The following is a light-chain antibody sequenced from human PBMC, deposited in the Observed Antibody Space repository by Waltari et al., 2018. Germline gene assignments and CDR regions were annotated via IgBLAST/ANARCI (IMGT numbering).Light chain of an antibody. J-gene: IGKJ2*01. CDR2: RAS. Sequence: DIVMTQSPDSLAVSLGERATINCKSSHSSSNEDSLAWYQQKPGDPPKLLIYRASNRESGVPDRFSGSGSGTDFTLTITSVQAEDVAVYYCLQCYNTPYTFGQGTKLEIK. CDR1: HSSSNEDS. CDR3: LQCYNTPYT. V-gene: IGKV4-1*01.